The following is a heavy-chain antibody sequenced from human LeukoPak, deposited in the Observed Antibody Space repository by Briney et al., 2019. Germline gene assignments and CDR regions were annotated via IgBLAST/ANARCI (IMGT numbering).Heavy chain of an antibody. CDR1: GGSFSGYY. J-gene: IGHJ5*02. V-gene: IGHV4-34*01. D-gene: IGHD3-3*01. Sequence: PSETLSLTCAVYGGSFSGYYWSWIRQPPGKGLEWIGEINHSGSTNYNPSLKSRVTISVDTSKNQFSLKLSSVTAADTAVYYCARGLGYDFWSGYYPRNWFDPWGQGTLVTVSS. CDR2: INHSGST. CDR3: ARGLGYDFWSGYYPRNWFDP.